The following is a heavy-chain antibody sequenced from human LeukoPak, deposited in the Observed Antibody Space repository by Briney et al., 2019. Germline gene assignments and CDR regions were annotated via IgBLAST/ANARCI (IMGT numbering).Heavy chain of an antibody. Sequence: NSLETLSLTCTVSGGSISSYYWSWIRQPPGKGLEWIGYIYYSGSTNYNPSLKSRVTISVDTSKNQFSLKLSSVTAADTAVYYCARHSSGWYRNWGQGTLVTVSS. V-gene: IGHV4-59*08. CDR1: GGSISSYY. J-gene: IGHJ4*02. CDR3: ARHSSGWYRN. D-gene: IGHD6-19*01. CDR2: IYYSGST.